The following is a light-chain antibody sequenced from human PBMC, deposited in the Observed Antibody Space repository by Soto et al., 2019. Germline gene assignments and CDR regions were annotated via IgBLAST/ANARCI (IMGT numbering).Light chain of an antibody. V-gene: IGKV3-15*01. J-gene: IGKJ1*01. CDR1: HSVSSN. CDR3: QQYGSSGT. CDR2: GAS. Sequence: EIVLTHSPATVSVSPPEGDYLXVRASHSVSSNLAWYQQKPGQAPRLLIYGASTRATGIPARFSGSGSGTEFTLTISSLQSEDFAVYYCQQYGSSGTFGQGTKVDIK.